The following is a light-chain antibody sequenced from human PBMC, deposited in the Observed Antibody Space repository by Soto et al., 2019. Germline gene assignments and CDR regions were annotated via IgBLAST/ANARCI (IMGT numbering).Light chain of an antibody. CDR1: QSISNY. J-gene: IGKJ1*01. CDR3: QQAHSLPWT. Sequence: DIQMTQSPSSLSASVGDRVTITCRASQSISNYVNWYQQRPGKAPNLLIYSTSFLQSGVPSRFSGSGSGTDFILTISSLQPEDFATYFCQQAHSLPWTFGQGTKVELK. V-gene: IGKV1-39*01. CDR2: STS.